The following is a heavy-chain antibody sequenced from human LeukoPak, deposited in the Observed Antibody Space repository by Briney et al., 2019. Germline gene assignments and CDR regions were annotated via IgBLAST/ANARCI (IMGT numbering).Heavy chain of an antibody. Sequence: GGSLKLSCAASGFSLSSYGMNWVRQAPGKGLEWVGGIKFDGIQEFYADSVKGRFTVSKDTSKNTLHLQMDSLRAEDTAVYYCASGSLGHYYDSSGYEYWGQGTLVTVSS. CDR2: IKFDGIQE. CDR3: ASGSLGHYYDSSGYEY. V-gene: IGHV3-33*05. CDR1: GFSLSSYG. D-gene: IGHD3-22*01. J-gene: IGHJ4*02.